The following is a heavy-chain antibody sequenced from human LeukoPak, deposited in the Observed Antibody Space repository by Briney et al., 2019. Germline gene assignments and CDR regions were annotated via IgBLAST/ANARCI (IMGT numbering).Heavy chain of an antibody. Sequence: PSQTLSLTCTVSGGSISSYYGTWIRQPPGKGLERNGYINYSGSTNYHPSLKGRVTISVDTSKIQFSLKLSSVTAADTAVYYCARSSAYCGGDCRGAFDIWGQGTMVTVSS. CDR2: INYSGST. CDR3: ARSSAYCGGDCRGAFDI. J-gene: IGHJ3*02. CDR1: GGSISSYY. V-gene: IGHV4-59*08. D-gene: IGHD2-21*02.